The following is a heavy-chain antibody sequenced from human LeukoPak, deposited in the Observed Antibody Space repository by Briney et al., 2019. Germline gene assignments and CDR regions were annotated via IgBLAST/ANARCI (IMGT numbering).Heavy chain of an antibody. D-gene: IGHD3-10*01. CDR2: IYPGDSDT. Sequence: GESLKISCKGSGYRFTSYWIGWVRQMPGKGLEWMGIIYPGDSDTRYSPSFQGQVTISADKSINTAYLQWSSLKASDTAIYYCAGSSRTNYYYYAMDVWGQGTTVTVSS. J-gene: IGHJ6*02. CDR3: AGSSRTNYYYYAMDV. V-gene: IGHV5-51*01. CDR1: GYRFTSYW.